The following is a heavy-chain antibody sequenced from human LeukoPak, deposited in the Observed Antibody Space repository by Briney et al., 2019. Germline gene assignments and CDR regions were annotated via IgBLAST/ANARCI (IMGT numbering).Heavy chain of an antibody. Sequence: GASVKVSCKASGYIFTSYHTHWVRQTLGQGLEWMGWISAYNGNTNYAQKLQGRVTMTTDTSTSTAYMELRSLRSDDTAVYYCARDVPSTYYDFWSGYYAFYYFDYWGQGPLVTVSS. D-gene: IGHD3-3*01. CDR3: ARDVPSTYYDFWSGYYAFYYFDY. CDR2: ISAYNGNT. V-gene: IGHV1-18*04. J-gene: IGHJ4*02. CDR1: GYIFTSYH.